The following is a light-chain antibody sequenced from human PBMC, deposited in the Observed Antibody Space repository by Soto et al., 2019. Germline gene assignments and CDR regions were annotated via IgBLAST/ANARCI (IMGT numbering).Light chain of an antibody. CDR2: DAS. CDR3: QQYYSYSPLT. CDR1: QSISSW. Sequence: DIQMTQSPSTLSASVGDRVTITCRASQSISSWLVWYQQKRGKAPKLLIYDASSLESGVPSRFSGSGSGTEFTLTISSLQPDDFTTYYCQQYYSYSPLTFGGGTKVDIK. J-gene: IGKJ4*01. V-gene: IGKV1-5*01.